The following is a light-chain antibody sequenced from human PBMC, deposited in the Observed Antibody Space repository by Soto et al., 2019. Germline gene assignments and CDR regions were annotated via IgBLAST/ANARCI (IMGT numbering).Light chain of an antibody. V-gene: IGKV3-15*01. CDR2: GAS. Sequence: EVVMTQSPVTLSVSPGERATLSCRASQSITTNLAWYQQKPGQAPRLLIYGASTRATGDPARFSGIGSGTQFTLTISSLQSEDFVLYYCQQYNDWPPKRTFGQGTRVDFK. CDR1: QSITTN. J-gene: IGKJ1*01. CDR3: QQYNDWPPKRT.